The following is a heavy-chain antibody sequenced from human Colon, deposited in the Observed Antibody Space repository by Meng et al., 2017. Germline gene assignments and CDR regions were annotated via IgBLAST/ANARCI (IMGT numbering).Heavy chain of an antibody. CDR3: GRDQGRELINH. CDR2: VYHRGDT. CDR1: GDSISSDIW. D-gene: IGHD1-7*01. V-gene: IGHV4-4*02. J-gene: IGHJ4*02. Sequence: QVQLQEAGPGLVKPSGTLCLTFAVSGDSISSDIWWSWVRQPPGKVLEWIGDVYHRGDTNYNPSLKSRVDISVDKSKNQFYLSLFSVTAADTAVYYCGRDQGRELINHWGQGTLVTVSS.